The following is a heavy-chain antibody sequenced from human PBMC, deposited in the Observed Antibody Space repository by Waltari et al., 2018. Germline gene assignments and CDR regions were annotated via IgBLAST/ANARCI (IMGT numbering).Heavy chain of an antibody. CDR2: INHGGNT. J-gene: IGHJ6*02. CDR1: GGSFNGYY. CDR3: VRLEDCTGPGGNCYSGDSFAMDV. Sequence: QVQLQQWGAGLLQPSETLSLTCALYGGSFNGYYWGWIRQPPGKGLEWIGEINHGGNTNHTPALRSRVTMLVDTSKSQFSLKLNSVTAADTAVYYCVRLEDCTGPGGNCYSGDSFAMDVWGQGTTVTVSS. D-gene: IGHD2-8*02. V-gene: IGHV4-34*02.